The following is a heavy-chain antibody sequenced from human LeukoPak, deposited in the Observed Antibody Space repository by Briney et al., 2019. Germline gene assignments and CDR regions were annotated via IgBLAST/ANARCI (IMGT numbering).Heavy chain of an antibody. CDR2: ISAYNGNT. CDR3: ARASAAGDDY. J-gene: IGHJ4*02. V-gene: IGHV1-18*01. D-gene: IGHD6-13*01. CDR1: GYTFTSYG. Sequence: ASVKVSCKASGYTFTSYGISWVRQAPGQGLEWMGWISAYNGNTNYAQKLQGRVTMTTDTSTSKDYMELRSLRTDDTAVYYCARASAAGDDYWGQGTLVSVSS.